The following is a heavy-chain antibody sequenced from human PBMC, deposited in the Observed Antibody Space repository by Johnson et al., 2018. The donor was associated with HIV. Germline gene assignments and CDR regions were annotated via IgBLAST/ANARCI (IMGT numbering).Heavy chain of an antibody. CDR3: ARDNGAVAGPEGAFDI. CDR1: GFTFSSYA. Sequence: VQLVESGGGVVQPGGSLRLSCAASGFTFSSYAMHWVRQAPGKWLEWVAFIRYDGSSKNCAKSVKGRFTISRGNSKNTLYLQMNSLRAEDTAVYYCARDNGAVAGPEGAFDIWGQGTMVTVSS. V-gene: IGHV3-30*02. J-gene: IGHJ3*02. D-gene: IGHD6-19*01. CDR2: IRYDGSSK.